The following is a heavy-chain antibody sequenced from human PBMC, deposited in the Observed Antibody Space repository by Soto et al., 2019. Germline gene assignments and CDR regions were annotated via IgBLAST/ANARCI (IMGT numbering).Heavy chain of an antibody. D-gene: IGHD4-17*01. V-gene: IGHV3-23*01. J-gene: IGHJ4*02. CDR3: AKDRATITVTTVFDY. CDR1: GFTFSSYA. CDR2: ISGSGGST. Sequence: GGSLRLSCAAAGFTFSSYAMSWVRQAPGKGLEWVSAISGSGGSTYYADSVKGRFTISRDNSKNTLYLQMNSLRAEDTAVYYCAKDRATITVTTVFDYWGQGTLVTVSS.